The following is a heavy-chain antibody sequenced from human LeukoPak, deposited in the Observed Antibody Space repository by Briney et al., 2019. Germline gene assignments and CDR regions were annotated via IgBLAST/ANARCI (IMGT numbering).Heavy chain of an antibody. V-gene: IGHV4-39*07. CDR1: GGSISSSSYY. J-gene: IGHJ6*03. CDR2: IYYSGST. Sequence: SETLSLTCTVSGGSISSSSYYWGWLRQPPGKGLEWIGSIYYSGSTYYNPSLKSRVTISVDTSKNQFSLKLSSVTAADTAVYYCARASGGSLLRYYYYMDVGGKGTTVTVSS. D-gene: IGHD1-26*01. CDR3: ARASGGSLLRYYYYMDV.